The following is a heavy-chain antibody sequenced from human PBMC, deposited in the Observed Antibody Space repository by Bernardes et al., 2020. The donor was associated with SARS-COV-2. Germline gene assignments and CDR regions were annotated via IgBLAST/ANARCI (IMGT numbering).Heavy chain of an antibody. J-gene: IGHJ6*02. Sequence: GGSLRLSCTISGFTVSNNYMSWVRQAPGKWLEWVSVIYSGGSTYYADSVKGRFTISRDNSESTLYLQMNSLRAEDTAVYFCAKIGLWFGELLTEDVWGQGTTVTVSS. CDR1: GFTVSNNY. D-gene: IGHD3-10*01. V-gene: IGHV3-66*01. CDR3: AKIGLWFGELLTEDV. CDR2: IYSGGST.